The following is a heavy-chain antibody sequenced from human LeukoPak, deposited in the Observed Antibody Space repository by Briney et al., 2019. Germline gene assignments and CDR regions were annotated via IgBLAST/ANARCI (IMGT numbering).Heavy chain of an antibody. CDR1: GGSISGDY. J-gene: IGHJ4*02. CDR2: IYFPGHT. V-gene: IGHV4-59*08. D-gene: IGHD2/OR15-2a*01. CDR3: ARQGGTYFPHFDV. Sequence: SETLSLTCTVSGGSISGDYWSWIRQSTGKELELIGYIYFPGHTNYKPSLRSRVTISGDTSKNVFSLTLNSVTAADTAIYYCARQGGTYFPHFDVWGPGTLVTVSS.